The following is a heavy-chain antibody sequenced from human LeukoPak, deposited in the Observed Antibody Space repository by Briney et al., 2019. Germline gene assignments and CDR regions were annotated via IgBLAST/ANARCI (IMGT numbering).Heavy chain of an antibody. D-gene: IGHD6-13*01. CDR1: GFTFSSYG. CDR3: ARGYSSSWNWFDP. J-gene: IGHJ5*02. V-gene: IGHV3-33*01. Sequence: PGRSLRLSCAASGFTFSSYGMHWVRQAPGKGLEWVAVIWYDGSNKYYADSVKGRFTISRDNSKNTLYLQMNSLRAEDTAVYYCARGYSSSWNWFDPWGQGTLVTVSS. CDR2: IWYDGSNK.